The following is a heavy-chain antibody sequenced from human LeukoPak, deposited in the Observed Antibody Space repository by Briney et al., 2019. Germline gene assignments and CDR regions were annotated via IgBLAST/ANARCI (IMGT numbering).Heavy chain of an antibody. CDR3: ARESQEDHYYYYGMDV. Sequence: PSETLSLTCSVSGGSISTAYWSWIRQPPGKGLEWIGYIYYSGSTNYNPSLKSRVTISVDTSKNQFSLKLSSVAAADTAVYYCARESQEDHYYYYGMDVWGQGTTVTVSS. CDR2: IYYSGST. CDR1: GGSISTAY. V-gene: IGHV4-59*01. J-gene: IGHJ6*02.